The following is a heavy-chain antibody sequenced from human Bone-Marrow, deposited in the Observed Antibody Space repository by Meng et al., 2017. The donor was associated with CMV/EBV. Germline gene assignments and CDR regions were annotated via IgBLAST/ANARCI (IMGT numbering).Heavy chain of an antibody. D-gene: IGHD3-10*01. J-gene: IGHJ4*02. CDR1: GGSISSSSYY. CDR2: IYHSGST. Sequence: SETLSLTCTVSGGSISSSSYYWGWIRQPPGKGLEWIGSIYHSGSTYYNPSLKSRVTMSVDTSKNQFSLNLNSVTAADTAVYYCARFLGRDYFDFWAQGTLVTVSS. CDR3: ARFLGRDYFDF. V-gene: IGHV4-39*07.